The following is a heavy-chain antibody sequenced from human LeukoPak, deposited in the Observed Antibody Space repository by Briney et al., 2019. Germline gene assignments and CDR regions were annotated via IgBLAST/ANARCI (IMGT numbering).Heavy chain of an antibody. V-gene: IGHV4-59*08. CDR3: ARLSYGDFDY. Sequence: SETLSLTCTVSGGSISSYYWSWIRQPPGKGLEWIGYIYYSGSTNYNPSLKSRVTISADTSKNQFSLKLSSVTAADTAVYYCARLSYGDFDYWGQGTLVTVSS. CDR2: IYYSGST. D-gene: IGHD4-17*01. J-gene: IGHJ4*02. CDR1: GGSISSYY.